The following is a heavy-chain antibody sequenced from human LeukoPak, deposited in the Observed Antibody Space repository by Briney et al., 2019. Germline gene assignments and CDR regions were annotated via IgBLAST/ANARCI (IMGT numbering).Heavy chain of an antibody. CDR2: IIPIFGTA. Sequence: SVKVSCKASGGTFSSYAISWVRQAPGQGLEWMGRIIPIFGTANYAQKFQGRVTITADKSTSTAYMELSSLRSEDTAVYYCADGASGQPYYYYYMDVWGKGTTITVSS. J-gene: IGHJ6*03. CDR3: ADGASGQPYYYYYMDV. D-gene: IGHD5-12*01. CDR1: GGTFSSYA. V-gene: IGHV1-69*06.